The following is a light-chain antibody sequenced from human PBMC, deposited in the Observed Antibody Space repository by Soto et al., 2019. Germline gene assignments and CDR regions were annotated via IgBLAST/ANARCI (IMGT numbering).Light chain of an antibody. J-gene: IGKJ2*01. V-gene: IGKV3D-20*02. CDR2: GAS. CDR3: QQRSNWPMYT. Sequence: EIVLTQSPGTLSLSPGERATLSCRASQSVSNNYLAWYQQKPGQAPRLLIYGASNRATGIPDRFSGSGSGTDSTLTISSLEPEDFAVYYCQQRSNWPMYTFGQGTKVDIK. CDR1: QSVSNNY.